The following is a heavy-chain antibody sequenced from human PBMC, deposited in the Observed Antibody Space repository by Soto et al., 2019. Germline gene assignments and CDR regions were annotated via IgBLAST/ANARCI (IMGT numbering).Heavy chain of an antibody. V-gene: IGHV4-61*01. CDR1: GDSVRNRNYY. J-gene: IGHJ3*02. CDR3: ARVPWQWLGGYAFDI. CDR2: IYYSGST. D-gene: IGHD6-19*01. Sequence: PSETLSLTCTVSGDSVRNRNYYWSWIRQPPGKGLEWIGYIYYSGSTNYNPSLKSRANISVDTSKNQFTLKLSSVTAADTAVYYCARVPWQWLGGYAFDIWGQGTMVTVSS.